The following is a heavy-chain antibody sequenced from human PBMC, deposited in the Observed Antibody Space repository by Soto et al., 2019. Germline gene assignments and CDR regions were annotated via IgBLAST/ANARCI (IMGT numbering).Heavy chain of an antibody. Sequence: QLQLQESGPGLVKPSETLSLTCTVSGGSISSSSYYWGWIRQPPGKGLEWIGTIYYSGSTYYNPXXXXXXXXXXXXXXXXXXXXXXXXXXXXXXXXXXXXXXXXXYHDYWGQGTLVTVSS. CDR1: GGSISSSSYY. V-gene: IGHV4-39*01. CDR3: XXXXXXXYHDY. J-gene: IGHJ4*02. CDR2: IYYSGST.